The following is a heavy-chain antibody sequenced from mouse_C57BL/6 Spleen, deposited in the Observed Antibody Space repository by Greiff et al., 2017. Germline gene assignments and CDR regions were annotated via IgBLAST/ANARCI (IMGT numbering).Heavy chain of an antibody. D-gene: IGHD1-1*01. CDR3: ARTGLLRAYAMDY. V-gene: IGHV1-7*01. J-gene: IGHJ4*01. CDR2: INPSSGYT. Sequence: VQLQQSGAELAKPGASVKLSCTASGYTFTSYWMHWVKQRPGQGLEWIGYINPSSGYTKYNQKFKDKATLTADKSSSTAYMQLSSLTYEDSAVYYGARTGLLRAYAMDYWGQGTSGTVSA. CDR1: GYTFTSYW.